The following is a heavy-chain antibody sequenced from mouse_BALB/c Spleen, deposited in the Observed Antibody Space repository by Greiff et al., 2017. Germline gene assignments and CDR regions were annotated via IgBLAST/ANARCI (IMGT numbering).Heavy chain of an antibody. J-gene: IGHJ4*01. CDR1: GYTFTDYN. V-gene: IGHV1-18*01. Sequence: VQLQQSGPELVKPGASVKIPCKASGYTFTDYNMDWVKQSHGKSLEWIGDINPNNGGTIYNQKFKGKATLTVDKSSNTAYMELRSLTSEDTAVYYCARYRDYYAMDYWGQGTSVTGSS. CDR2: INPNNGGT. CDR3: ARYRDYYAMDY. D-gene: IGHD2-14*01.